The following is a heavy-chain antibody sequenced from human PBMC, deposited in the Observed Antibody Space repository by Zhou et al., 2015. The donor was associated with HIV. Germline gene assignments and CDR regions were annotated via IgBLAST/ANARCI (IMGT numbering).Heavy chain of an antibody. J-gene: IGHJ4*02. Sequence: QVQLVQSGAEVKNPGSSVKVSCKASGGTFSSYAISWVRQAPGQGLEWMGGIIPIFGTANYAQQFQGRVTIAADESTSTAYMELSSLRSEDTAVYYCASPNPWKTYSYGYGYFDYWGQGTLVTVSS. V-gene: IGHV1-69*01. CDR1: GGTFSSYA. CDR2: IIPIFGTA. D-gene: IGHD5-18*01. CDR3: ASPNPWKTYSYGYGYFDY.